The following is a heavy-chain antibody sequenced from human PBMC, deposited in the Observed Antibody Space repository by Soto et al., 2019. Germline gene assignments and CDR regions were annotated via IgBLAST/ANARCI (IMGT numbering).Heavy chain of an antibody. V-gene: IGHV4-61*01. Sequence: PSETLSLTCTVSGGSVSSGSYYWTWIRQPPGKKLEWIGYIYNIGSTHYNPSLKSRVTISVDTSKNQFSLKLTSVTTADTAVYYCASGKWLQLSEDYWGQGTLVTVSS. D-gene: IGHD6-19*01. CDR3: ASGKWLQLSEDY. CDR2: IYNIGST. J-gene: IGHJ4*02. CDR1: GGSVSSGSYY.